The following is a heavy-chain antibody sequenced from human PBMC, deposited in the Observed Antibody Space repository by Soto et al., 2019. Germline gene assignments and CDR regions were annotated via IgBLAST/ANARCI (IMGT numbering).Heavy chain of an antibody. CDR1: GGTFRSYT. Sequence: QVQLVQSGAEVKKPGSSVTVCCKASGGTFRSYTISWVRQAPGQGLEWMGGIIPIFGTANYAQKFQGRVTITADESTSTAYIELSSLRSEDTAVYYCARGNHRWLQLWYFDLWGRGTLVTVSS. D-gene: IGHD5-12*01. CDR2: IIPIFGTA. J-gene: IGHJ2*01. CDR3: ARGNHRWLQLWYFDL. V-gene: IGHV1-69*12.